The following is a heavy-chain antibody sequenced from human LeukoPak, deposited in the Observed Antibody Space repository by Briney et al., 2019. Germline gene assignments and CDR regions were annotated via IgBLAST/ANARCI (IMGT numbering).Heavy chain of an antibody. CDR3: ARVWSGYYALDYYYGMDV. D-gene: IGHD3-3*01. V-gene: IGHV4-39*01. Sequence: SETPSLSCTVSGGSISSSSYYWGWIRQPPGKGLEWIGSIYYSGSTYYNPSLKSRVTISVDTSKNQFSLKLSSVTAADTAVYYCARVWSGYYALDYYYGMDVWGQGTTVTVSS. CDR1: GGSISSSSYY. CDR2: IYYSGST. J-gene: IGHJ6*02.